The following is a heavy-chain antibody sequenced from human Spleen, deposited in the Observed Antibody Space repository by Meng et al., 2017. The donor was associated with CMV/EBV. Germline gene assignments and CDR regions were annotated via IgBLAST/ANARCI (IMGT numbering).Heavy chain of an antibody. V-gene: IGHV3-23*01. J-gene: IGHJ4*02. Sequence: ASGFTCSSYAMSWVRQAPGKGLEWVSGISGSGGSTYYEDSVKGRFTISRDNAKNSLYLQMNSLRAEDTALYYCARGDCSSTSCCSDYWGQGTLVTVSS. CDR1: GFTCSSYA. CDR3: ARGDCSSTSCCSDY. D-gene: IGHD2-2*01. CDR2: ISGSGGST.